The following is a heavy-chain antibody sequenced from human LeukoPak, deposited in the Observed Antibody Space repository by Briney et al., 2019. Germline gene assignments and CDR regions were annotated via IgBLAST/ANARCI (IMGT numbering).Heavy chain of an antibody. D-gene: IGHD6-13*01. CDR1: GYTFSSSY. CDR3: ARTIAAAGSWFDP. Sequence: ASVKVSCKASGYTFSSSYIHWVRQAPGQGLEWMGIINPSGGSTSYAQKFQGRVTMTRDMSTSTVYMELSSLRSEDTAVYYCARTIAAAGSWFDPWGQGTLVTVSS. CDR2: INPSGGST. V-gene: IGHV1-46*01. J-gene: IGHJ5*02.